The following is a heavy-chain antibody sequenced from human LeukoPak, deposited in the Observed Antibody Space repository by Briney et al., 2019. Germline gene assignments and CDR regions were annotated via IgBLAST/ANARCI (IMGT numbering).Heavy chain of an antibody. CDR3: ARVFTLASDAFDI. J-gene: IGHJ3*02. D-gene: IGHD2-21*01. Sequence: ASVKVSCTASGYTFTSYDINWVRQATGQGLEWMGWMNPNSGNTGYAQKFQGRVTMTRNTSISTAYMELSSLRSEDTAVYYCARVFTLASDAFDIWGQGTMVTVSS. CDR1: GYTFTSYD. CDR2: MNPNSGNT. V-gene: IGHV1-8*01.